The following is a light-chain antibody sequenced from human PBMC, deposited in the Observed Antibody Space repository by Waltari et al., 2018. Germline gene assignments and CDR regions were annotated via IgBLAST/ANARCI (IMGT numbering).Light chain of an antibody. CDR1: SSDIGRYNY. CDR2: DVS. J-gene: IGLJ2*01. V-gene: IGLV2-14*03. CDR3: SSYTTSTTVI. Sequence: QSALTQPASVSASPGQSITISCTGTSSDIGRYNYVSWYQQHPGTAPKPLIFDVSKRPSGVFNRFSGSKAADTASLTISGLQSEDEADYYCSSYTTSTTVIFGGGTKLTVL.